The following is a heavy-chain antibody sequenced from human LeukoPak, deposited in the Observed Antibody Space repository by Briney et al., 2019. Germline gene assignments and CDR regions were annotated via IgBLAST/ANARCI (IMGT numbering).Heavy chain of an antibody. Sequence: SETLSLTCTVSGDSIRSSSYYWGWIRQPPGKGLDWIGSRYYSGGTYYNPSLKSRVTISVDTSKNQFSLKLSSVTAADTAVYYCARESIVLMVYAMGYYFDYWGQGTLVTVSS. D-gene: IGHD2-8*01. CDR3: ARESIVLMVYAMGYYFDY. V-gene: IGHV4-39*07. J-gene: IGHJ4*02. CDR1: GDSIRSSSYY. CDR2: RYYSGGT.